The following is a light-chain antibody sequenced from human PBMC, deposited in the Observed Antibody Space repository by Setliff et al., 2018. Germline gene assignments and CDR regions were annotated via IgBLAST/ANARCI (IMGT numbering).Light chain of an antibody. CDR1: SSNIGSNF. Sequence: QSVLTQPPSVSGAPGQTVTISCTGSSSNIGSNFVYWYRQLPGTAPKLLIYMTDQRPSGVPDRFSGSKSGTSASLAISGLRSEDEGDYFCAAWDDSLSVMLFGGGTKVTVL. CDR2: MTD. CDR3: AAWDDSLSVML. J-gene: IGLJ2*01. V-gene: IGLV1-47*01.